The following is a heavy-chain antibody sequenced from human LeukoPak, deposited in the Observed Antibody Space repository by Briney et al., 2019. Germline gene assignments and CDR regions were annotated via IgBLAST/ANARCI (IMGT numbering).Heavy chain of an antibody. CDR1: GFTFSTYS. CDR2: ISSGSGYI. V-gene: IGHV3-21*01. D-gene: IGHD1-26*01. J-gene: IGHJ4*02. CDR3: ARDSGSYYAFDY. Sequence: KPGGSLRLSCAASGFTFSTYSMNWVRQAPGKGLEWVSSISSGSGYIYYADSVKGRFTISRDNAKNSLYLQMNSLRAEDPAVYYCARDSGSYYAFDYWGQGTLVTVSS.